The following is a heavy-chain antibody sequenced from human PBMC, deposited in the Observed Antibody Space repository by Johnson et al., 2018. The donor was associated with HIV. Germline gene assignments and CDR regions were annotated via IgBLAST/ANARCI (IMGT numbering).Heavy chain of an antibody. CDR3: ANARGFDYSTSFIVDDDLDI. Sequence: VQLVESGGGVVRPGGSLRLSCAASGFTFDDYGMSWVRQAPGKGLEWVSGINWNGGSTGYADSVKGRFTISRDNSKNTLYLEMKSLRAEDTAVYYCANARGFDYSTSFIVDDDLDIWGQGTMVTVSS. V-gene: IGHV3-20*04. J-gene: IGHJ3*02. CDR2: INWNGGST. D-gene: IGHD6-6*01. CDR1: GFTFDDYG.